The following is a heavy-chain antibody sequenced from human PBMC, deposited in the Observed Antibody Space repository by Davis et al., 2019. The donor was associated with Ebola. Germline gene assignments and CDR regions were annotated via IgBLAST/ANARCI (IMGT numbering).Heavy chain of an antibody. D-gene: IGHD3-3*01. CDR3: ARESPGVGDAFDI. J-gene: IGHJ3*02. CDR2: VNPNSGGT. V-gene: IGHV1-2*05. CDR1: GYTFTSYD. Sequence: AASVKVSCKASGYTFTSYDINWVRQATGQGLEWMGRVNPNSGGTKYAQKFQGRVTMTRDTSISTAYMELSRLRSDDTVVYYCARESPGVGDAFDIWGQGTMVTVSS.